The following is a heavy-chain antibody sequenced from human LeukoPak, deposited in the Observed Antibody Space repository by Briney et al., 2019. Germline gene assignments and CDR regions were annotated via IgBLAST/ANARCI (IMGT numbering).Heavy chain of an antibody. CDR1: GGTFSSYA. CDR2: IIPIFGTA. J-gene: IGHJ3*02. Sequence: SVKVSCKASGGTFSSYAISWVRQAPGQGLEWMGGIIPIFGTANYAQKFQGRVTITADKSTSTAYMELSSLRSEDTAVYYCARGGRIAAALDAFDIWGQGTMVTVSS. CDR3: ARGGRIAAALDAFDI. V-gene: IGHV1-69*06. D-gene: IGHD6-13*01.